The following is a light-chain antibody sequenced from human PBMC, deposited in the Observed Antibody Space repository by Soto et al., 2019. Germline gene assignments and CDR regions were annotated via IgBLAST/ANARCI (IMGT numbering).Light chain of an antibody. CDR1: QSLLHSNGYNY. CDR2: LGS. Sequence: DIVMTQSPLSLPVTPGEPASISCRSSQSLLHSNGYNYLDWYLQKPGQPPQLLISLGSNRASGVPDRFSGSGSGTDFTLKIITMEAEDVGVYYCMQTLQTPVTFGGGTKVEIK. J-gene: IGKJ4*01. V-gene: IGKV2-28*01. CDR3: MQTLQTPVT.